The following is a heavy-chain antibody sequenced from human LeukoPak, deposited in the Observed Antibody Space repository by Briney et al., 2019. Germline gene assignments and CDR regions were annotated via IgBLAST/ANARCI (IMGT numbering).Heavy chain of an antibody. CDR3: ARAVVPAAALPDALDI. J-gene: IGHJ3*02. CDR1: GFTFDDYG. V-gene: IGHV3-20*04. Sequence: PGGSLRLSCAASGFTFDDYGMSWVRQAPGKGLEWVSGINWNGGSTGYADSVKGRFTISRDNAKNSLYLQMNSLRAEDTALYYCARAVVPAAALPDALDIWGQGTMVTVSS. D-gene: IGHD2-2*01. CDR2: INWNGGST.